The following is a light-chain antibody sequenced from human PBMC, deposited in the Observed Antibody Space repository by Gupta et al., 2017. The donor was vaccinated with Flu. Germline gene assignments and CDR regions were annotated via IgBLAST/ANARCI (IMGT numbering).Light chain of an antibody. J-gene: IGKJ4*01. Sequence: PATLSLSPGESATLSCRASQSVGSYLAWYQQRPGQAPRLLIYDAVKRATGVPGRFSDSGAGTDFTLTITSLGPEDFAVYYCQQRSNWRLIFGGGTKVGTK. V-gene: IGKV3-11*01. CDR3: QQRSNWRLI. CDR1: QSVGSY. CDR2: DAV.